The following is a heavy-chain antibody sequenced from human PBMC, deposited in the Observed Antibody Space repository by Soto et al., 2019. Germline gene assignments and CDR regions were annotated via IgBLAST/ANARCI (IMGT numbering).Heavy chain of an antibody. D-gene: IGHD3-3*01. V-gene: IGHV3-23*01. Sequence: GGSLRLSCAASGFTFSSYAMSWVRQAPGKGLEWVSAISGSGGSTYYADSVKGRFTISRDNSKNTLYLQMNSLRAEDTAVYYCARVGDPISYDFWSGTFSGYYYYGMDVWGQGTTVTVSS. CDR3: ARVGDPISYDFWSGTFSGYYYYGMDV. CDR2: ISGSGGST. J-gene: IGHJ6*02. CDR1: GFTFSSYA.